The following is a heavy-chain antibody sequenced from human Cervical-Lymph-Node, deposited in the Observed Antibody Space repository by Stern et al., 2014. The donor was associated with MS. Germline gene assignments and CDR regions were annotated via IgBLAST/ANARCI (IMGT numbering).Heavy chain of an antibody. V-gene: IGHV1-69*01. D-gene: IGHD2/OR15-2a*01. Sequence: VHLVESGAEVKKPGSSVKVSCQASGGTFRRYAVNWVRQPPGQGLEWMGGMHPIFGRANYAQKFQGRVTITADESTNTAYMELSSLRSEDTAVFFCARSSTRGLDYWGQGTLVTVSS. CDR2: MHPIFGRA. CDR1: GGTFRRYA. CDR3: ARSSTRGLDY. J-gene: IGHJ4*02.